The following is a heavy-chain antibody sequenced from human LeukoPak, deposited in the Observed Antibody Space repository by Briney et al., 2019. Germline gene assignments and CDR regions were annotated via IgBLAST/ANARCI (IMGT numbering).Heavy chain of an antibody. J-gene: IGHJ6*03. Sequence: GGSLRLSCAASGFTFSGYWMHWVRQGPEKGLELVSRIDNDGHGIVYADSVKGRFTTSRDNAKNTLYLQINSLRVEDTAVYYCAAGGGWDPSFGVVTHIDVWGKGTTVAVS. CDR2: IDNDGHGI. CDR1: GFTFSGYW. V-gene: IGHV3-74*01. CDR3: AAGGGWDPSFGVVTHIDV. D-gene: IGHD3-3*01.